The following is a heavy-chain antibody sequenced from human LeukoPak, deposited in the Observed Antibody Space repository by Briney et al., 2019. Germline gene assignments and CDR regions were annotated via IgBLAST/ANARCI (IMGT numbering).Heavy chain of an antibody. CDR2: IYHSGST. V-gene: IGHV4-30-2*01. J-gene: IGHJ4*02. CDR3: ARGFHSVYLDFDY. D-gene: IGHD3-16*02. CDR1: GGSISSGDYY. Sequence: SETLSLTCTVSGGSISSGDYYWSWIRQPPGKGLEWIGNIYHSGSTYYNPSLKSRLTISIDRSKSQFSLKLRSVTAADTAVYYCARGFHSVYLDFDYWGRGTLVTVSS.